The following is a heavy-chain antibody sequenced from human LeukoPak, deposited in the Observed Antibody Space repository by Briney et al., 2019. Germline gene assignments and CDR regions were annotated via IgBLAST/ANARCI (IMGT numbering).Heavy chain of an antibody. CDR1: GGSISSYY. D-gene: IGHD3-22*01. Sequence: SETLSLTCTVSGGSISSYYWSWIRQPPGKGLEWIGYIYHRGSTNYNPSLKSRVTVSVDTSKNQFSLKLSSVTAADTAVYYCARVGSGYTFDYWGQGTLVTASS. CDR3: ARVGSGYTFDY. V-gene: IGHV4-59*01. J-gene: IGHJ4*02. CDR2: IYHRGST.